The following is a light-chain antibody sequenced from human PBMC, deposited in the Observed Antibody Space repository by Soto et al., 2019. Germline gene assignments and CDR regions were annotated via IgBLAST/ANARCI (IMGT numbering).Light chain of an antibody. CDR1: QSVSSN. CDR2: HAS. J-gene: IGKJ4*01. Sequence: EIVMTQSPATLSVSPGERATLSCRASQSVSSNLAWYQQKPGQAPRLLIYHASTRATGIPARFSGSGSGTEFTLTISRLQSEDFAVYYCQQYNKWQLTFGGGTKVEIK. CDR3: QQYNKWQLT. V-gene: IGKV3-15*01.